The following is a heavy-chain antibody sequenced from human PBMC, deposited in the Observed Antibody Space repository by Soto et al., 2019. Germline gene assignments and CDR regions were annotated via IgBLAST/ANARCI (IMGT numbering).Heavy chain of an antibody. V-gene: IGHV4-39*01. Sequence: QLQLQESGPGLVKPSETLSLTCTVSGGSISSSSYYWGWIRQPPGKGLEWIGSIYYSGSTYYNPSLKSRVTISVDTSKNQFSLKLSSVTAADTAVYYCARQTYYVILTGRYYANWFDPWGQGTLVTVSS. J-gene: IGHJ5*02. CDR2: IYYSGST. CDR1: GGSISSSSYY. D-gene: IGHD3-9*01. CDR3: ARQTYYVILTGRYYANWFDP.